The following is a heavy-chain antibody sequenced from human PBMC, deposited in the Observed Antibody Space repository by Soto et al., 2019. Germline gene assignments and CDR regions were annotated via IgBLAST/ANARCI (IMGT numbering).Heavy chain of an antibody. CDR1: GFTFSNYA. Sequence: EVQLLESGGGLVQPGGSLRLSCAASGFTFSNYAMSWVRQAPGTGLELVSAISGRGDSTYYAASVKGRFTLSRDNSKNTWYLQRNSLRAEDTAVYYGAKHTEQVVVYWGHGTLVIVSS. CDR3: AKHTEQVVVY. CDR2: ISGRGDST. V-gene: IGHV3-23*01. J-gene: IGHJ4*01. D-gene: IGHD6-6*01.